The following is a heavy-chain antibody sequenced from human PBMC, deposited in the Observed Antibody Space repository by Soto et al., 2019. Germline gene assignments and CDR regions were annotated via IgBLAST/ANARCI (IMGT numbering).Heavy chain of an antibody. Sequence: SETLSLTCAVYGGSFSGCYWSWIRQPPGKGLEWIWEINHSGSTNYNRSLKSLVTISVDTSKNQFSLKMSSVTAADTAVYYCARDGTRGENHXWGQATLLTVSX. CDR2: INHSGST. J-gene: IGHJ4*02. D-gene: IGHD1-1*01. CDR3: ARDGTRGENHX. V-gene: IGHV4-34*01. CDR1: GGSFSGCY.